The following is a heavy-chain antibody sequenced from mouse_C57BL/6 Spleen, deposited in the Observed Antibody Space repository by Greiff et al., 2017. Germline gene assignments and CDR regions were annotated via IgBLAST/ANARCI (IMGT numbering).Heavy chain of an antibody. D-gene: IGHD1-1*01. V-gene: IGHV14-3*01. CDR3: AITTVVATNYFDC. Sequence: VQLQQSVAELVRPGASVKLSCTASGFNIKNTYMHWVKQRPEQGLEWIGRIDPANGNTKYAPKFQGKDTITADTSPNTTYLQLSSLTSEVTTIYCCAITTVVATNYFDCWGQGTTLTVAS. CDR2: IDPANGNT. J-gene: IGHJ2*01. CDR1: GFNIKNTY.